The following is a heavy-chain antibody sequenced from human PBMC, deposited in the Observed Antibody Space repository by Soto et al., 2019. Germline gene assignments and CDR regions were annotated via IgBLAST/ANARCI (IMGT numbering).Heavy chain of an antibody. CDR1: GGSISSYY. D-gene: IGHD6-13*01. CDR3: ARTGPGTYSSSWYTPPVGMDV. Sequence: SETLSLTCTVSGGSISSYYWSWIRQPPGKGLEWIGYIYYSGSTNYNPSLKSRVTISADTSKNQFSLKLSSVTAADTAVYYCARTGPGTYSSSWYTPPVGMDVWGQGTTVTVSS. V-gene: IGHV4-59*01. J-gene: IGHJ6*02. CDR2: IYYSGST.